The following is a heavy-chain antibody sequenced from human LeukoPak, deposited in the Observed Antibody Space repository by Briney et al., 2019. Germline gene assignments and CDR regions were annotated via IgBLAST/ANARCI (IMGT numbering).Heavy chain of an antibody. CDR3: ARSYASSWYWNWFDP. Sequence: SETLSLTCSVFGYSISSGYYWGWIRQPPGQGLEWIGSIYHSGSTSYNPSLKSRVTISVDTSKNQFSLRLSSVTAADTAVYYCARSYASSWYWNWFDPWGQGTLVTVSS. CDR1: GYSISSGYY. V-gene: IGHV4-38-2*02. J-gene: IGHJ5*02. D-gene: IGHD6-13*01. CDR2: IYHSGST.